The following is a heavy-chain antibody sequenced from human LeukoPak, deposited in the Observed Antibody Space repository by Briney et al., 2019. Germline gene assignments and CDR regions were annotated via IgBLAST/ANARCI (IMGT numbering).Heavy chain of an antibody. CDR3: ARRGGSSSRRSPIDY. CDR2: ISGSGGST. D-gene: IGHD6-6*01. Sequence: PGGSLRLSCAASGFTFSSYAMSWVRQAPGKGLEWVSAISGSGGSTYYADSVKGRFTISRDNSKNTLYLQMNGLRAEDTAVYYCARRGGSSSRRSPIDYWGQGTLVTVSS. J-gene: IGHJ4*02. V-gene: IGHV3-23*01. CDR1: GFTFSSYA.